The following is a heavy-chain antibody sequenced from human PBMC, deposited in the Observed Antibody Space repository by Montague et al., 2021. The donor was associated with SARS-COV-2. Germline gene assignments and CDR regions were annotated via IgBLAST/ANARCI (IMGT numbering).Heavy chain of an antibody. CDR1: GGSFSGFY. CDR3: ARLGDGIVPSPILGLGPYYSFYYMDV. V-gene: IGHV4-34*01. J-gene: IGHJ6*03. Sequence: SETLSLTCAVSGGSFSGFYWSWVRQSPGEGLEWIGEINQSGSINYNPSLKSRVTILVDTSRNQFSLKVSSVTAADTAIYYCARLGDGIVPSPILGLGPYYSFYYMDVWGKGTTVTVSS. CDR2: INQSGSI. D-gene: IGHD2-2*02.